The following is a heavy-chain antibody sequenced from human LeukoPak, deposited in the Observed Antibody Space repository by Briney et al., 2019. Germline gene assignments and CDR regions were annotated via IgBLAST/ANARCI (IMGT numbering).Heavy chain of an antibody. CDR3: AGGDRNGWYFNY. Sequence: GGSLRLSCAASEFTFSTYVMSWVRQAPGKGLEWVSTITKNGDNTHYADSVKGRFTISRDNSKDTLYLQMNSLRADDTALYFCAGGDRNGWYFNYWGQGTLVAVSS. J-gene: IGHJ4*02. CDR2: ITKNGDNT. V-gene: IGHV3-23*01. CDR1: EFTFSTYV. D-gene: IGHD6-25*01.